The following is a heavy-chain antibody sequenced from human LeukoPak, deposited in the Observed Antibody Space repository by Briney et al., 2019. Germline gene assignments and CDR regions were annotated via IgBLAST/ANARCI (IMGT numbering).Heavy chain of an antibody. CDR1: GFTFSSYA. J-gene: IGHJ1*01. V-gene: IGHV3-30*04. CDR2: ISYDGSNK. Sequence: GGSLRLSCAASGFTFSSYAMHWVRQAPGKGLEWVAVISYDGSNKYYADSVKGRFTISRDNSKNTLYLQMNSLRAEDTAVYYCARNQNWFGELLITEYFQHWGQGTLVIVSS. D-gene: IGHD3-10*01. CDR3: ARNQNWFGELLITEYFQH.